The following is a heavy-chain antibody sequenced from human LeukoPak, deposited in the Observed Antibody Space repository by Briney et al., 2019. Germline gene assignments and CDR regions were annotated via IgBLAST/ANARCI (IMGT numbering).Heavy chain of an antibody. Sequence: SETLSLTCTVSGGSISTSSYYWGWIRQPPGKGLEWIGSIYYSGSTYYNPSLKSRVTISVDTSKNQFSLKLSSVTAADTAVYYCARPPILEWHHAFDIWGQGTMVTVSS. CDR1: GGSISTSSYY. CDR2: IYYSGST. V-gene: IGHV4-39*07. D-gene: IGHD3-3*01. J-gene: IGHJ3*02. CDR3: ARPPILEWHHAFDI.